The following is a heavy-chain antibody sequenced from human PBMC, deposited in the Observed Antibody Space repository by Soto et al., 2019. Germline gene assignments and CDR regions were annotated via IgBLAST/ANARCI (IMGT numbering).Heavy chain of an antibody. CDR1: GGSISSYY. Sequence: PSETLSLTCTVSGGSISSYYWSWIRQPPGKGLEWIGYIYYSGSTNYNPSLKSRVTISVDTSKNQFSLKLSSVTAADTAVYYCARDGGSGDYYYYGMDVWGQGTTVTVS. D-gene: IGHD2-15*01. J-gene: IGHJ6*02. V-gene: IGHV4-59*01. CDR3: ARDGGSGDYYYYGMDV. CDR2: IYYSGST.